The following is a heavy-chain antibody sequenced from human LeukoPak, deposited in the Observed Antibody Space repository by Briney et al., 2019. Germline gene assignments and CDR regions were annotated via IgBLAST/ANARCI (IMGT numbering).Heavy chain of an antibody. V-gene: IGHV3-21*04. CDR1: GFTFSSYS. D-gene: IGHD3-16*01. J-gene: IGHJ4*02. CDR3: AKDWGSTDLYYFDS. Sequence: GGSLRLSCAASGFTFSSYSMNWVRQAPGKGLEWVSSISSSSSYIYYADSVKGRFTISRDNSKNTLYLQMNGLRAEDTAVYYCAKDWGSTDLYYFDSWGQGTLVTVSS. CDR2: ISSSSSYI.